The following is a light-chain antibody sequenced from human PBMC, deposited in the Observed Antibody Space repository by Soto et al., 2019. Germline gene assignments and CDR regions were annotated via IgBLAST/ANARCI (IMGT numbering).Light chain of an antibody. CDR2: EVS. V-gene: IGLV2-14*01. CDR3: SSYTRSSTYV. Sequence: QSALTQPRSVSGSPGQSVTISCTGTSSDVGYYNYVSWYQQHPGKAPNLMIYEVSSRPSGVSNRFSGSKSGNTASLTISGLQAEDEADYYCSSYTRSSTYVFGTGTKVTVL. CDR1: SSDVGYYNY. J-gene: IGLJ1*01.